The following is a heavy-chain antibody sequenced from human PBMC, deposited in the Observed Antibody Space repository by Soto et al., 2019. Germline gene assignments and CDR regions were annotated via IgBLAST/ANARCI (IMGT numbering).Heavy chain of an antibody. V-gene: IGHV3-11*01. Sequence: GGSLRLSCAASGFTFSDYYMSWIRQAPGKGLEWVSYISSSGSTIYYADSVKGRFTIPRDNAKNSLYLQMNSLRAEDTAVYYCAGRPMVRGVTPAPYNWFDPWGQGTLVTVSS. CDR1: GFTFSDYY. CDR3: AGRPMVRGVTPAPYNWFDP. D-gene: IGHD3-10*01. J-gene: IGHJ5*02. CDR2: ISSSGSTI.